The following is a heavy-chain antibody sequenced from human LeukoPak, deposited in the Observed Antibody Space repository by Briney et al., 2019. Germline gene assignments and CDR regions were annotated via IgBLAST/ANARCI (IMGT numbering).Heavy chain of an antibody. D-gene: IGHD2-21*01. CDR3: ARGWQLGGDLGDAFDI. CDR2: IIPIFGTT. Sequence: GASVTVSCKTSGGTFTSYTITWVRQAPGQGLEWMGGIIPIFGTTNYAHKFQGRVTITADESTSTAYMELSSLRSEDTAVYYCARGWQLGGDLGDAFDIWGQGTMVTASS. J-gene: IGHJ3*02. V-gene: IGHV1-69*13. CDR1: GGTFTSYT.